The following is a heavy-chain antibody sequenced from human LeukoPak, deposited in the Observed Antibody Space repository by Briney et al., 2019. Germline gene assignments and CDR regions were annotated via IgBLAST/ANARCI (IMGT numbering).Heavy chain of an antibody. V-gene: IGHV3-23*01. CDR3: AKDRSCINGVCHGDFDY. CDR2: ISGSGGST. D-gene: IGHD2-8*01. Sequence: GGSLRLSCAASGFTFSSYAMSWVRQAPGKGLELVSTISGSGGSTYYADSVKGLFTISRDNSKNTVYLQMNSLRAEDTAVYYCAKDRSCINGVCHGDFDYWGQGTLVTVSS. J-gene: IGHJ4*02. CDR1: GFTFSSYA.